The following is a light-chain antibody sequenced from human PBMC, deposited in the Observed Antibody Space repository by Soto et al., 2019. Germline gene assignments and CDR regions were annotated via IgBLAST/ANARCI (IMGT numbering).Light chain of an antibody. CDR2: GAS. CDR3: QQYGSSVYT. CDR1: QSVINSY. Sequence: ETVLTQSPGILSLSPGERATLYCRASQSVINSYLAWYQQTPGQAPRLLNYGASTSATGTPDSCSGSGSGTHFTLTIRRLEPADSAVYYCQQYGSSVYTFGQGTKLEIK. J-gene: IGKJ2*01. V-gene: IGKV3-20*01.